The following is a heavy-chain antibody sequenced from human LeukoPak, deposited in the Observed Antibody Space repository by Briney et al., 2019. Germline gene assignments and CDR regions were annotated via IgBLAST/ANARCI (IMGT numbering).Heavy chain of an antibody. J-gene: IGHJ4*02. Sequence: GGSLRLSCAASGFTFSSYVMSWVRQAPEKGLEWVSAIIGSGDRTYYADSVKGRFTISRDNSKNTVYLQMNSLRAEDTAVYYCAKRGPAGAGKSPDYFDYWGLGTLVTVSS. CDR2: IIGSGDRT. V-gene: IGHV3-23*01. CDR1: GFTFSSYV. CDR3: AKRGPAGAGKSPDYFDY. D-gene: IGHD6-19*01.